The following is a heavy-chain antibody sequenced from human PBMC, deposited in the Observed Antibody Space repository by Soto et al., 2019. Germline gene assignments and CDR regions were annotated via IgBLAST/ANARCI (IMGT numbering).Heavy chain of an antibody. V-gene: IGHV3-23*01. D-gene: IGHD2-2*02. CDR3: AKEDIVVVPAAIGVTYYYYGMDV. CDR1: GFTFSSYA. J-gene: IGHJ6*02. CDR2: ISGSGGST. Sequence: LRLSCAASGFTFSSYAMSWVRQAPGKGLERVSAISGSGGSTYYADSVKGRFTISRDNSKNTLYLQMNSLRAEDTAVYYCAKEDIVVVPAAIGVTYYYYGMDVWGQGTTVTVSS.